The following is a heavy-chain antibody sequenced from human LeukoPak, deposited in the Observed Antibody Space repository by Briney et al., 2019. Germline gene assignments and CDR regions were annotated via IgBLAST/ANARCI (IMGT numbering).Heavy chain of an antibody. CDR3: TRGGLTGQMAAFDY. CDR2: INGDGRST. Sequence: PGGSLRLSCAASGFTLSDYWMHWVRQVPGEGPVWVSRINGDGRSTTYADSVKGRFTISRDNAKNTIFLQMTSLRDEDTAVYYCTRGGLTGQMAAFDYWGQGALVTVSS. CDR1: GFTLSDYW. V-gene: IGHV3-74*01. D-gene: IGHD3-9*01. J-gene: IGHJ4*02.